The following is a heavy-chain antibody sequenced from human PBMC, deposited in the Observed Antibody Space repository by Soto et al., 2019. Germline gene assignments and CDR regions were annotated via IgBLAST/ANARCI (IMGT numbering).Heavy chain of an antibody. J-gene: IGHJ4*02. Sequence: QVELQESGPGLVKPSGTLSLTCAVSGGSVSSTYWWRWDRQPPGKGLEWIGEIYHSGSANYNPSLKSRVTISVDNSKNQFSLNLNSVTAADTAVYYCARYNAASGTYYFDYWGQGTLVTVSS. CDR1: GGSVSSTYW. V-gene: IGHV4-4*02. CDR3: ARYNAASGTYYFDY. D-gene: IGHD6-13*01. CDR2: IYHSGSA.